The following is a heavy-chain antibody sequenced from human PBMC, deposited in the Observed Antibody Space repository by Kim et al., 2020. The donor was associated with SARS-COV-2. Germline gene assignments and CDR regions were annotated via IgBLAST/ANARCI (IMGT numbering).Heavy chain of an antibody. V-gene: IGHV4-59*13. Sequence: SETLSLTCAVSGASITSYYWTWIRQSPGKGLEWIGYAHYRGSTNYNPSLKSRVTISVDTSKNQFSLKLSSVTAADTAVYYCARDPLGGGDYPYWYFDIWGRGTLITVSS. J-gene: IGHJ2*01. CDR3: ARDPLGGGDYPYWYFDI. CDR2: AHYRGST. CDR1: GASITSYY. D-gene: IGHD4-17*01.